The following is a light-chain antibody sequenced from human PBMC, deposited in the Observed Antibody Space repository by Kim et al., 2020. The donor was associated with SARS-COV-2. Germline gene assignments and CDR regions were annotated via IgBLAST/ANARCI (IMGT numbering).Light chain of an antibody. CDR3: QQYYSTPT. J-gene: IGKJ3*01. Sequence: DIVMTQSPDSLAVSLGERATINCKSSQSVLYSSNNKNYLAWYQQKPGQPPKLLIYWASTRESGVPDRFSGSGSGTDFTLTISSLQAEDEAVYYCQQYYSTPTFGPGTKVDIK. CDR2: WAS. V-gene: IGKV4-1*01. CDR1: QSVLYSSNNKNY.